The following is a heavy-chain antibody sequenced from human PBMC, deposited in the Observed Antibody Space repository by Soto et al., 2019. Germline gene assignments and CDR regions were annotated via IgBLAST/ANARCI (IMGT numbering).Heavy chain of an antibody. CDR1: GDTLSHYG. V-gene: IGHV1-69*13. Sequence: GASVKVSCKASGDTLSHYGVSWVRQVPGKGLEWMGGTTAILGTRDYAQKFQGRMTFTSDESTTTSYMELNSLTSDDTAVYYCAAGDSSDTGDHWGQGTLVTVSS. CDR3: AAGDSSDTGDH. CDR2: TTAILGTR. J-gene: IGHJ4*02. D-gene: IGHD5-18*01.